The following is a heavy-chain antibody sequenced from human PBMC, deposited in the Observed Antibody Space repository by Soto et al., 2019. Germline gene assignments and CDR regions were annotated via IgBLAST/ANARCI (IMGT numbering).Heavy chain of an antibody. CDR2: INPSGGST. Sequence: ASVKVSCKASGYTFTSYYMHWVRQAPGQGLEWMGIINPSGGSTSYAQKFQGRVTMTRDTSTSTVYMELSSLRSEDTAVYYCARDLEADCSSTSCYQPWLDPWGQGTLVTVSS. CDR1: GYTFTSYY. CDR3: ARDLEADCSSTSCYQPWLDP. D-gene: IGHD2-2*01. V-gene: IGHV1-46*01. J-gene: IGHJ5*02.